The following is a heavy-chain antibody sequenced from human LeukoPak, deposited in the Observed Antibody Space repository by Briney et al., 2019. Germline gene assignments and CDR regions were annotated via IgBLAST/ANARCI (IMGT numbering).Heavy chain of an antibody. CDR2: IYYSGST. D-gene: IGHD6-19*01. CDR1: GGSIGSYY. Sequence: SETLSLTCTVSGGSIGSYYWSWIRQPPGKGLEWIGYIYYSGSTNYNPSLKSRVTISVDTSKNQFSLKLSSVTAADTAVYYCARAGSGWLYYYYYGMDVWGQGTTVTVSS. J-gene: IGHJ6*02. CDR3: ARAGSGWLYYYYYGMDV. V-gene: IGHV4-59*01.